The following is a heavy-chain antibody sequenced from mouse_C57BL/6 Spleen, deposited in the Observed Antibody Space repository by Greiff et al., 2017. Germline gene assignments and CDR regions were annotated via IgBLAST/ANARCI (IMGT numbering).Heavy chain of an antibody. CDR2: INPGSGGT. Sequence: VQLQQSGAELVRPGTSVKVSCKASGYAFTNYLIEWVKQRPGQGLEWIGVINPGSGGTNYNEKFKGKATLTADKSSSTAYMQLSSLTSEDSAVYFCARDGYSDYWGQGTTLTVSS. J-gene: IGHJ2*01. CDR3: ARDGYSDY. D-gene: IGHD1-1*01. V-gene: IGHV1-54*01. CDR1: GYAFTNYL.